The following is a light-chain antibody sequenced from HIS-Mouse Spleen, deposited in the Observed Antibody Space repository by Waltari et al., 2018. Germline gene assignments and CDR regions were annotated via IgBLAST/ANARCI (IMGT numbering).Light chain of an antibody. CDR3: QQRSNWPLT. Sequence: EIVLTQSPATLSLSPGDRPPLSCRASQSVSCSLAWYQRKPGQAPRLLIYDASNRATGIPARFSGSGSGIDFTLTISSLEPEDFAVYYCQQRSNWPLTFGGGTKVEIK. CDR1: QSVSCS. V-gene: IGKV3-11*01. CDR2: DAS. J-gene: IGKJ4*01.